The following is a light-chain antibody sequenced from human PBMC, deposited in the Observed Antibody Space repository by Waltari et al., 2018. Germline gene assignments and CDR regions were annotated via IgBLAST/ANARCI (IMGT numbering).Light chain of an antibody. J-gene: IGLJ2*01. CDR1: SNDVGGDSH. CDR2: EVS. Sequence: QSALTQPPSASGSPGQSVTISCTGTSNDVGGDSHVSWYQRHPGKAPKGMIYEVSKQPSGVPDRFSGSESGNTASLTVAGLQAEDAADYYCASYTGSDNSKIFGGGTKLTVL. V-gene: IGLV2-8*01. CDR3: ASYTGSDNSKI.